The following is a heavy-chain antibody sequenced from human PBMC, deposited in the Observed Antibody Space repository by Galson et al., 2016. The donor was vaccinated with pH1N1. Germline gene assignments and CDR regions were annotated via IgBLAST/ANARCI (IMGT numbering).Heavy chain of an antibody. V-gene: IGHV1-8*01. D-gene: IGHD2-15*01. CDR3: ARGGYCSGGSCYDVFDY. Sequence: SVKVSCKASGYAFTDYDINWVRQGTGQGLEWMGWMNPNNDNTGYAQKFQGRVPMTRNTSISTAYMELSSLRSEDTAVYYCARGGYCSGGSCYDVFDYWGQGTLVTVS. CDR2: MNPNNDNT. J-gene: IGHJ4*02. CDR1: GYAFTDYD.